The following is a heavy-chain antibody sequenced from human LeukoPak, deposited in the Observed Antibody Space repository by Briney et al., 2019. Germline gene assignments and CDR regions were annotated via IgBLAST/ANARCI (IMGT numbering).Heavy chain of an antibody. CDR2: IYTSGST. CDR1: GGSISSYY. V-gene: IGHV4-4*07. Sequence: PSETLSLTCTVSGGSISSYYWSWIRQPAGKGLEWIWRIYTSGSTNYNPSPKSRVTMSVDTSKNQFSLKLSSVTAADTAVYYCAGVRPRVWFGELLGPSWFDPWGQGTLVTVSS. D-gene: IGHD3-10*01. J-gene: IGHJ5*02. CDR3: AGVRPRVWFGELLGPSWFDP.